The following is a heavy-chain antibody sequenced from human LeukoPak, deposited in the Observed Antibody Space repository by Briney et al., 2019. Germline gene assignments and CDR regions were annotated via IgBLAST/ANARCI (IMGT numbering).Heavy chain of an antibody. Sequence: PGGSLRLSCAASGFTFSSYVMSWVRQAPGKGLEWVSLISYDGSNKYYSDSVKGRFTISRDNSKNTLYLQMNSLRTEDTAVYYCARGPEGDFWSGYYPPYNWFDPWGQGTLVTVSS. D-gene: IGHD3-3*01. CDR3: ARGPEGDFWSGYYPPYNWFDP. V-gene: IGHV3-30-3*01. CDR1: GFTFSSYV. J-gene: IGHJ5*02. CDR2: ISYDGSNK.